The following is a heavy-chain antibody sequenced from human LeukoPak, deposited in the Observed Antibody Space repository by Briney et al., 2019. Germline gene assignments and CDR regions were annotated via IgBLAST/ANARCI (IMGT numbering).Heavy chain of an antibody. CDR3: AKDYGITMTTYYFDY. V-gene: IGHV3-23*01. D-gene: IGHD3-22*01. CDR2: ISGSGGST. CDR1: GFTFSSYA. Sequence: GGSLRLSCAASGFTFSSYAMSWVRQAPGKGLEWVSAISGSGGSTYYADSVKGRFTISRDNSKNTLYLQMSSLRAEDTAVYYCAKDYGITMTTYYFDYWGQGTLVTVSS. J-gene: IGHJ4*02.